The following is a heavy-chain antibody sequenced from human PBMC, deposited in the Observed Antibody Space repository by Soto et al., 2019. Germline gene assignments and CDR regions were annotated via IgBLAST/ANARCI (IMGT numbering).Heavy chain of an antibody. Sequence: LRLSWAASGFSFSEYGMHWVPQAPGKGLEWVAVISYDGSTEYYADSVKGRFTISRDDSKNTLFLQMNSLRAEDTALYYCAREKSISIFGVAPVYYFDCWGQGTLVTVSS. V-gene: IGHV3-33*01. CDR3: AREKSISIFGVAPVYYFDC. J-gene: IGHJ4*02. CDR1: GFSFSEYG. CDR2: ISYDGSTE. D-gene: IGHD3-3*01.